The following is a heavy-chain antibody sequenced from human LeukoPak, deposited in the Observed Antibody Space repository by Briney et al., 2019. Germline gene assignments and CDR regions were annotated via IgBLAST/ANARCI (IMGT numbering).Heavy chain of an antibody. Sequence: ASVKVSCKASGYTFTGYYMHWVRQAPGQGLEWMGWINPNSSDTHYAQKFQGRVTMTRDTSINTAYMELSRLGSDDTAVYYCARAYTIAASRRDMDVWGKGTTVTVSS. D-gene: IGHD2-21*01. V-gene: IGHV1-2*02. J-gene: IGHJ6*04. CDR3: ARAYTIAASRRDMDV. CDR2: INPNSSDT. CDR1: GYTFTGYY.